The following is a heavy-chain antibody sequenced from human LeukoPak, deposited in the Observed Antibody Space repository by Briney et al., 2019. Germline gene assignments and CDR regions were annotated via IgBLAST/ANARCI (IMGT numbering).Heavy chain of an antibody. J-gene: IGHJ5*02. CDR3: ASRGFDSSGYYAFFA. CDR1: GFDFDDYG. CDR2: INWNGGTT. Sequence: GGSLRLSCAASGFDFDDYGMSWVRQVPGKGLEWVSGINWNGGTTGYADSVKGRFTISRDSAKNSLYLQMNSLRAEDTALYYCASRGFDSSGYYAFFAWGQGTLVTVSS. D-gene: IGHD3-22*01. V-gene: IGHV3-20*04.